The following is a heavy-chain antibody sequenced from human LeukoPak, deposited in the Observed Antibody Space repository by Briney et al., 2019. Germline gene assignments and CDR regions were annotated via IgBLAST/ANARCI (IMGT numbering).Heavy chain of an antibody. D-gene: IGHD6-13*01. V-gene: IGHV4-59*01. J-gene: IGHJ4*02. CDR1: GGSISGDS. CDR3: ASRPAGSTWYGVFDY. CDR2: IFQSGTT. Sequence: SETLSLTCTVSGGSISGDSWSWIRQPPGKALEWIGYIFQSGTTNYNPSLKSRVTISVDTSKNQLSLRLTSVTAADTAIYYCASRPAGSTWYGVFDYWSQGTLVTVSS.